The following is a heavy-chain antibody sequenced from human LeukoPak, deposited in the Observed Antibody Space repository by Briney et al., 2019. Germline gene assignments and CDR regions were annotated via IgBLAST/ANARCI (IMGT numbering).Heavy chain of an antibody. V-gene: IGHV3-73*01. CDR2: IRSKANSYAT. D-gene: IGHD5-12*01. J-gene: IGHJ4*02. CDR1: GFTFSGSA. Sequence: GGSLRLSCAASGFTFSGSAMHWVRQASGKGLEWVGRIRSKANSYATAYAASVKGRFTISRDDSKNTAYLQMNSLKTEDTAVYYCAKGRGYSGYDWGQGTLVTVSA. CDR3: AKGRGYSGYD.